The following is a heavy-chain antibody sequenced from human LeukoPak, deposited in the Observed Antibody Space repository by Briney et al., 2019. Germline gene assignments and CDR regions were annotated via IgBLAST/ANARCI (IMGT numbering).Heavy chain of an antibody. CDR3: ATDRPHPRNEPTNFDY. V-gene: IGHV3-53*01. CDR1: GFTVSSNY. J-gene: IGHJ4*02. CDR2: IYSGGST. D-gene: IGHD1-1*01. Sequence: GGSLRLSCAASGFTVSSNYMSWVRQAPGKGLEWVSVIYSGGSTYYADSVKGRFTISRHNSKNTLYLQMNSLRVEDTAVYYCATDRPHPRNEPTNFDYWGQGTLVTVSS.